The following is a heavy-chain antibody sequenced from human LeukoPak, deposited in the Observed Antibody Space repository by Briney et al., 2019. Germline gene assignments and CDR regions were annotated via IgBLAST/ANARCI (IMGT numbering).Heavy chain of an antibody. CDR2: IYTSRST. CDR3: AREHLYCYDSSGYWVY. J-gene: IGHJ4*02. V-gene: IGHV4-61*02. D-gene: IGHD3-22*01. CDR1: GASISSGSYY. Sequence: PSETLSLTCTVSGASISSGSYYWGWIRQPAGKGLEWIVRIYTSRSTNYNPSIKSRVTISVDTSKNQFSLKLSSVAAANTAVYYCAREHLYCYDSSGYWVYWGQGTLVTVSS.